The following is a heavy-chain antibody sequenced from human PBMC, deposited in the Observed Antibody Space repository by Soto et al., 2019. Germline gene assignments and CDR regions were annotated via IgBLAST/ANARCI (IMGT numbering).Heavy chain of an antibody. J-gene: IGHJ5*02. V-gene: IGHV3-23*01. CDR3: AKMRGVVVVVAATRGYNWFDP. CDR2: ISGSGGST. Sequence: PGGSLRLSCAASGFTFSSYAMSWVRQAPGKGLEWVSAISGSGGSTYYADSVKGRFTISRDNSKNTLYLQMNSLRAEDTAVYYCAKMRGVVVVVAATRGYNWFDPWGQGTLVTVSS. CDR1: GFTFSSYA. D-gene: IGHD2-15*01.